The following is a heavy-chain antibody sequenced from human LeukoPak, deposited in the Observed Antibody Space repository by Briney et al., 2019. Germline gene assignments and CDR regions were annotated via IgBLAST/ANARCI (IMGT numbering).Heavy chain of an antibody. J-gene: IGHJ4*02. CDR2: INAGNGNT. CDR1: GYTFTSYA. V-gene: IGHV1-3*01. CDR3: ARADSSGYYYVGLWENYFDY. Sequence: ASVKVSRKASGYTFTSYATHWVRQAPGQRLEWMGWINAGNGNTKYSQKFQGRVTITRDTSASTAYMELSSLRSEDTAVYYCARADSSGYYYVGLWENYFDYWGQGTLVTVSS. D-gene: IGHD3-22*01.